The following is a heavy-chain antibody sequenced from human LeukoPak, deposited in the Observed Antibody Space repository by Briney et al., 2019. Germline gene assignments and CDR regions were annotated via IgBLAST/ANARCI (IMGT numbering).Heavy chain of an antibody. Sequence: GGSLRLSCAASGFTFSSYAMSWVRQAPGKGLEWGSAISGSGGSTYYADSVKGRFTISRDNSKDTLYLQMNSLRAEDTAVYYCAKDLVSRDYDIYDYWGQGTLVTVSS. CDR2: ISGSGGST. D-gene: IGHD3-9*01. CDR3: AKDLVSRDYDIYDY. CDR1: GFTFSSYA. V-gene: IGHV3-23*01. J-gene: IGHJ4*02.